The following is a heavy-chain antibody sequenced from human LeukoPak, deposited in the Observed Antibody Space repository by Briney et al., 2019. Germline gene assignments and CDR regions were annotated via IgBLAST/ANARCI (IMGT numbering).Heavy chain of an antibody. CDR3: ARVRRLLIYGDYVDY. CDR2: IYHSGST. J-gene: IGHJ4*02. V-gene: IGHV4-30-2*01. D-gene: IGHD4-17*01. CDR1: GGSISSGGYS. Sequence: PSQTLSLTCAVSGGSISSGGYSWSWIRQPPGKGLEWIGYIYHSGSTYYNPSLKSRVTISVDRSKNQFSLKLSSVTAADTAVYYCARVRRLLIYGDYVDYWGQGTLVTVSS.